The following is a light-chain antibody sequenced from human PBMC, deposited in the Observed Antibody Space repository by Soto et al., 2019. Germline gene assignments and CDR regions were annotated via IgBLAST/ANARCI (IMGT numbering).Light chain of an antibody. Sequence: QAVVTQEPSLTVSPGGTVTLTCASSTGAVTSGYYPNWFQQKPGPAPRALIYSTSKKHSWTPARCSGSLLGGKAALTLSGVQPEDDADYYCLLYFGGHVRRFGGGTKLTVL. CDR3: LLYFGGHVRR. CDR2: STS. J-gene: IGLJ3*02. CDR1: TGAVTSGYY. V-gene: IGLV7-43*01.